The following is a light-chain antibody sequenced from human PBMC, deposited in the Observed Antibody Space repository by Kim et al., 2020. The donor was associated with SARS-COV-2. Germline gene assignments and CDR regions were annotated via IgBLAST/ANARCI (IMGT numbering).Light chain of an antibody. V-gene: IGKV3-20*01. CDR3: QQYGRSPYT. Sequence: LSPGERATLSCRASQSVSSSNLAWYQQKPGQAPRLLIYGASSRATGIPDRFSGSGSGTDFTLTITRLEPEDFAVYYCQQYGRSPYTFGQGTKLEI. J-gene: IGKJ2*01. CDR2: GAS. CDR1: QSVSSSN.